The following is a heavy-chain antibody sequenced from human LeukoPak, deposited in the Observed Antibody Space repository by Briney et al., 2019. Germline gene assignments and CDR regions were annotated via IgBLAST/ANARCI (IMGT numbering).Heavy chain of an antibody. V-gene: IGHV1-69*05. CDR1: GGSVSSYA. CDR2: IIPIFGTA. CDR3: ARGSEGSRGYRAY. Sequence: ASVKVSCKASGGSVSSYAISWVRQAPGQGLEWMGGIIPIFGTANHAQKFQGRVTITTDESTSTAYMELSSLRSEDTAVYYCARGSEGSRGYRAYWGQGPLVTVPS. J-gene: IGHJ4*02. D-gene: IGHD1-26*01.